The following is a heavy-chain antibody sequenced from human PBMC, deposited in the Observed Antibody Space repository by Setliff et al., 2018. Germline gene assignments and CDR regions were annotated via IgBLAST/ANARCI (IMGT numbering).Heavy chain of an antibody. V-gene: IGHV1-69*13. D-gene: IGHD3-10*01. Sequence: GASVKVSCKASGGTFRNFALTWVRQAPGEGLEWLGGIIPVFDLTNYAKNFQGRVTITADESTSTTYMELNRLTSDDTAIYYCARAPYYGWENPTKDAFDIWGQGTLVTVSS. J-gene: IGHJ3*02. CDR3: ARAPYYGWENPTKDAFDI. CDR2: IIPVFDLT. CDR1: GGTFRNFA.